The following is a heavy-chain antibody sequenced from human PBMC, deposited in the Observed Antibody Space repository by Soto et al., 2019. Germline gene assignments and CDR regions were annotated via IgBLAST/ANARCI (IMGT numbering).Heavy chain of an antibody. D-gene: IGHD6-13*01. CDR2: IYYSGST. CDR1: GGSISSYY. J-gene: IGHJ4*02. Sequence: SETLSLTCTVSGGSISSYYWSWIRQPPGKGLEWIGYIYYSGSTNYNPSLKSRVTISVDTSKNQFSLKLSCVTAADTAVYYCARLNSSIFPIDYWGQGTLVTVSS. V-gene: IGHV4-59*08. CDR3: ARLNSSIFPIDY.